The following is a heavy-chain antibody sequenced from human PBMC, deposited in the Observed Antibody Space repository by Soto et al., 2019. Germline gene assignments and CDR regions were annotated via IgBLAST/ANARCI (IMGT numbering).Heavy chain of an antibody. V-gene: IGHV3-7*01. CDR2: MNPDGSQT. Sequence: PGGSLRLSCVASGFTYSDYWMAWVRQVPGKGLEWVAYMNPDGSQTFYVDSVKGRFTIFSDNARNSLYLRISSLRVEDTAVYYCEREPSLLSFWGQGTLVTVSS. D-gene: IGHD3-9*01. J-gene: IGHJ1*01. CDR1: GFTYSDYW. CDR3: EREPSLLSF.